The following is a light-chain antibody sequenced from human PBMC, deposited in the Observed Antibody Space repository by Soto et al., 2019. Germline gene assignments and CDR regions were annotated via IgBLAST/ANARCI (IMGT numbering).Light chain of an antibody. J-gene: IGLJ2*01. CDR1: SSNSGLND. V-gene: IGLV1-44*01. CDR3: AAWDYSLTAPV. CDR2: DTN. Sequence: QSVLAQPPPASGTPGQTVTISCSGSSSNSGLNDVDWDRQRAGTAPRILICDTNQHATGVPDRFSGSRSGTSASLAIHGLHSEDEADYPGAAWDYSLTAPVFGGGTKVIVL.